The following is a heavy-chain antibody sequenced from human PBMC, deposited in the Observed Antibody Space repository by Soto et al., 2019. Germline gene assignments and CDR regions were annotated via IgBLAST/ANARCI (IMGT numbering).Heavy chain of an antibody. CDR1: GFTFSDHY. Sequence: GGSLRLSCAASGFTFSDHYMNWIRRAPGKGLERVSYISSSGSTIYYADSVKGRFTISRDNAKNSVYLQMNSLRAEDTAVYFCVRGYNYADYWGQGTLGTVSS. CDR2: ISSSGSTI. CDR3: VRGYNYADY. J-gene: IGHJ4*02. V-gene: IGHV3-11*01. D-gene: IGHD2-2*02.